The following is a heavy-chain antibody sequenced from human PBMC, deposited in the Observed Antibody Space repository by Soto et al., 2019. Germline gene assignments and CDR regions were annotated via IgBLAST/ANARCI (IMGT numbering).Heavy chain of an antibody. CDR3: ARDDYFLRAAAARNYGMDV. J-gene: IGHJ6*02. V-gene: IGHV1-2*02. Sequence: GASVKVSCKASGYTFTGYYMHWVRQAPGQGLEWMGWINPNSGGTNYAQKFQGRVTMTRDTSISTAYMELSRLRSDDTAVYYCARDDYFLRAAAARNYGMDVWGQGTTVTVSS. D-gene: IGHD6-13*01. CDR2: INPNSGGT. CDR1: GYTFTGYY.